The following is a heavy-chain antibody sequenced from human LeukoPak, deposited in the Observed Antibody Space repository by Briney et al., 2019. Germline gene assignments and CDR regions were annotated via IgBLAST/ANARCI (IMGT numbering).Heavy chain of an antibody. V-gene: IGHV1-2*02. J-gene: IGHJ4*02. CDR1: GYTFTGYY. CDR2: INPNSGGT. Sequence: ASVKVSCKASGYTFTGYYMHWVRQAPGQGLEWKGWINPNSGGTNYAQKFQGRVTMTRDTSISTAYMELSRLRSDDTAVYYCARSPSRGYSGYDLAYWGQGTLVTVSS. CDR3: ARSPSRGYSGYDLAY. D-gene: IGHD5-12*01.